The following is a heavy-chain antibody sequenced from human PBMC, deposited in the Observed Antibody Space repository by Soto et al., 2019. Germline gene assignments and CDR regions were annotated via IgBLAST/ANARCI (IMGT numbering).Heavy chain of an antibody. V-gene: IGHV4-59*01. CDR3: ARVHSSSYYYGLAV. CDR2: IYYSGST. Sequence: SENLSLTCTVSGCSISSYYWTWIRQPPGNELERIGKIYYSGSTNYNPSLKSRVTMSVDSSKTQFSLNLTSVTAADTAVYYCARVHSSSYYYGLAVWGQGIPVTVSS. J-gene: IGHJ6*02. CDR1: GCSISSYY. D-gene: IGHD6-6*01.